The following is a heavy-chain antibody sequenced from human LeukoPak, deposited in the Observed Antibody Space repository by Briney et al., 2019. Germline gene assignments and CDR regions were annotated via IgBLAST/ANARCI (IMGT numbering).Heavy chain of an antibody. CDR1: GGSISSGGYY. D-gene: IGHD3-9*01. Sequence: SQTLSLTCTVSGGSISSGGYYWSRIRQHPGKGLEWIGYIYYSGSTYYNPSLKSRVTISVDTSKNQFSLKLSSVTAADTAVYYCARTVLRYFDRQGMDVWGQGTTVTVSS. CDR3: ARTVLRYFDRQGMDV. V-gene: IGHV4-31*03. CDR2: IYYSGST. J-gene: IGHJ6*02.